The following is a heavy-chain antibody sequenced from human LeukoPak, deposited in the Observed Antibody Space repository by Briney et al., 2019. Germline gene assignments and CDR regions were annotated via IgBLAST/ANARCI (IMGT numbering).Heavy chain of an antibody. CDR1: GYTFTSYD. CDR3: ARGYYDRGGYYSDF. D-gene: IGHD3-22*01. CDR2: MSPYSVNT. J-gene: IGHJ4*02. V-gene: IGHV1-8*01. Sequence: GASVKVCCKAAGYTFTSYDINWGRQATGQGLEWMGWMSPYSVNTVYAQKFQGRVTMTRNTSIGTAYMDLSSLRSEDTAVYYCARGYYDRGGYYSDFWGPGTLVTVSS.